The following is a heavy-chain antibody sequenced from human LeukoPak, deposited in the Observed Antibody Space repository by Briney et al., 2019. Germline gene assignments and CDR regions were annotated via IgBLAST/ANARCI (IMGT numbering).Heavy chain of an antibody. J-gene: IGHJ4*02. CDR2: ININTGSP. V-gene: IGHV7-4-1*02. CDR3: ARDRSYSGYDGFDY. Sequence: ASVNVSCYSSGYGFTAYAMILERDGPGPGLEWMGLININTGSPTYAQGLTGRVGFSFDTSVGKASLQINSLKAEATAVYYCARDRSYSGYDGFDYWGKGTLVTVAS. CDR1: GYGFTAYA. D-gene: IGHD5-12*01.